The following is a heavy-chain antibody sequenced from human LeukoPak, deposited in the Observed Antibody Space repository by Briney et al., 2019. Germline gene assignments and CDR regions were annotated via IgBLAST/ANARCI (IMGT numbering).Heavy chain of an antibody. CDR3: TRLVAGGFDS. Sequence: SVKVSCKFSGGSITNYAISWVRQAPGQGLDWMGRITPLLDSTNYAPKFQGRVTITADKSTNTAFMELSSLTSEDTAMYFCTRLVAGGFDSWGQGSLVAVSS. V-gene: IGHV1-69*06. J-gene: IGHJ4*02. D-gene: IGHD2-15*01. CDR2: ITPLLDST. CDR1: GGSITNYA.